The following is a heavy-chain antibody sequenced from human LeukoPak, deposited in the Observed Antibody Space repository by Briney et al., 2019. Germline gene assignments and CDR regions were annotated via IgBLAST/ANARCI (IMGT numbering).Heavy chain of an antibody. CDR1: GGSFSGYY. CDR2: MNHSGST. D-gene: IGHD5-12*01. Sequence: SGTLSHTCAVHGGSFSGYYWSWIRQPPGKGLERIGEMNHSGSTNYNPSLKSRVTISVDTSKNQFSLKLSSVTAADTAVYYCARGGYSGYDYAFDYWGQGTLVTVSS. J-gene: IGHJ4*02. V-gene: IGHV4-34*01. CDR3: ARGGYSGYDYAFDY.